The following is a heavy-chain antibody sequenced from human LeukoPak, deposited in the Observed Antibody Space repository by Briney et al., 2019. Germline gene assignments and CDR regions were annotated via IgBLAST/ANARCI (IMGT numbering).Heavy chain of an antibody. D-gene: IGHD6-19*01. CDR1: GGSISSYY. Sequence: SETLSLTCTVSGGSISSYYWSWIRQPPGKGLEWIGYIYYSGSTNYNPSLKSRVTISVDTSKNQFSLKLSSVTAADTAVYYCARVRYSSGYHYYYGMDVWGQGTTVTVSS. J-gene: IGHJ6*02. V-gene: IGHV4-59*01. CDR3: ARVRYSSGYHYYYGMDV. CDR2: IYYSGST.